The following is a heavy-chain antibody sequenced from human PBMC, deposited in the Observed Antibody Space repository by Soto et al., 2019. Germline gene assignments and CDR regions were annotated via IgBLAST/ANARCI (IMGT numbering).Heavy chain of an antibody. CDR1: GFTFSDYF. D-gene: IGHD4-4*01. Sequence: QVQLVESGGALVKPGGSRRLSCAASGFTFSDYFMTWIRQAPGEGLEWVAYISTSARIINYADSVKGRFTISRDNAKNSLYLQMNSLRAEDTAVYFCAREYSAYHYHVDFWGQGTVVTVSS. CDR3: AREYSAYHYHVDF. J-gene: IGHJ4*02. V-gene: IGHV3-11*01. CDR2: ISTSARII.